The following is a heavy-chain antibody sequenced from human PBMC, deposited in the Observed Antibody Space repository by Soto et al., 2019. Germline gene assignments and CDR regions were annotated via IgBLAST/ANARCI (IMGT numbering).Heavy chain of an antibody. CDR1: GGTFSSYA. CDR2: LIPISGTA. Sequence: QVQLVQSGAEVKKPGSSVKVSCKASGGTFSSYAISWVRQAPGQGLEWMGGLIPISGTANYAQKFQGRVTLTADESTSTAYMELSSLRSEDTAVYYCARSQGSSTSLEIYYYYYYGMGVWGQGTTVTVSS. V-gene: IGHV1-69*01. J-gene: IGHJ6*02. D-gene: IGHD2-2*01. CDR3: ARSQGSSTSLEIYYYYYYGMGV.